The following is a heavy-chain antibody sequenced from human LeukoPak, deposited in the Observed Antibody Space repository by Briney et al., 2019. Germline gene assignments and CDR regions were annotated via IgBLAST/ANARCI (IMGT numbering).Heavy chain of an antibody. CDR1: GFTFSSYA. J-gene: IGHJ4*02. Sequence: GRSLRLSCAASGFTFSSYAMHWVRQAPGKGLEWVAVISYDGSNKYYADSVKGRFTISRDNAKNSLYLQMNSLRAEDTAVYYCARVAFYFDYWGQGTLVTVSS. CDR3: ARVAFYFDY. CDR2: ISYDGSNK. V-gene: IGHV3-30*04.